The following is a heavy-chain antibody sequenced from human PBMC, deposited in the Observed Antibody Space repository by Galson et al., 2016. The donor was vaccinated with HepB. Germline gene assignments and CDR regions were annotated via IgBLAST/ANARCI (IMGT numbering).Heavy chain of an antibody. CDR1: GGSIRSYY. D-gene: IGHD2-21*02. J-gene: IGHJ4*02. Sequence: LTCTVSGGSIRSYYWSWIRQPPGKGLEWIGHIYYSGSTNYNPSLKSRVTISVDTSKNQFSLKVSSVTAADTAVYYCARGGDPDYFDYWGQGTLVTVSS. V-gene: IGHV4-59*01. CDR3: ARGGDPDYFDY. CDR2: IYYSGST.